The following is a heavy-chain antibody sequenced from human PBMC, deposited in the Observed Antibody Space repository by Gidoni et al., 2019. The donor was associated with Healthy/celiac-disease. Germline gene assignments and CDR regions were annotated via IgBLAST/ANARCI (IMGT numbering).Heavy chain of an antibody. D-gene: IGHD4-17*01. CDR1: GFTFRNAW. CDR3: TTQWDYGDYSFDY. V-gene: IGHV3-15*01. Sequence: EVQLVESGGGLVKPGGSLRLSCAASGFTFRNAWMSWGRQAPGKGLEWVGRIKSKTDGGTTDYAAPVKGRFTISRDDSKNTLYLQMNSLKTEDTAVYYCTTQWDYGDYSFDYWGQGTLVTVSS. CDR2: IKSKTDGGTT. J-gene: IGHJ4*02.